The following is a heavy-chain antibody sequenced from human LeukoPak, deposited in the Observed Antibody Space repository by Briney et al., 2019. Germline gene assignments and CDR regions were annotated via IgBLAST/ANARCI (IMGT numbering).Heavy chain of an antibody. V-gene: IGHV3-11*06. CDR3: ARPGIAVAGEFFDY. CDR1: GFTFSDYY. CDR2: ISSTGSYS. D-gene: IGHD6-19*01. J-gene: IGHJ4*02. Sequence: GGSLRLSCAASGFTFSDYYMTWIRQAPGKGREWVSYISSTGSYSDYVESVKGRFTISRDNAKNSLYLQMNSLRAEDTAVYYCARPGIAVAGEFFDYWGQGTLVTVSS.